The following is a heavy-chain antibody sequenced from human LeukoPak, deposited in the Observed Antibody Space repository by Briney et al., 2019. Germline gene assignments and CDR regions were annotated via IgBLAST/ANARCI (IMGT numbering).Heavy chain of an antibody. Sequence: GKSLRLSCAASGFTFSSYGIHWVRQAPGKGLEWVTILWYDGNNKYYADSVKGRFTISRDTSKNTVYLQMNSLRPEDTAVYYCARDTTAMVTWYFDYWGQGTLVTVSS. CDR3: ARDTTAMVTWYFDY. V-gene: IGHV3-33*01. D-gene: IGHD5-18*01. CDR2: LWYDGNNK. CDR1: GFTFSSYG. J-gene: IGHJ4*02.